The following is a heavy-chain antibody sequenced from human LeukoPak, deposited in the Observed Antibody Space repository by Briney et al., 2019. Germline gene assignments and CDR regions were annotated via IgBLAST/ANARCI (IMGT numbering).Heavy chain of an antibody. CDR1: GFTFSSYA. D-gene: IGHD6-19*01. Sequence: GGSLRLSCAASGFTFSSYAMHWVRQALGKGLEWVAVISYDGSNKYYADSVKGRFTISRDNSKNTLYLQMNSLRAEDTAVYYCARDGGSGTDDYYYYYGMDVWGQGTTVTVSS. CDR3: ARDGGSGTDDYYYYYGMDV. V-gene: IGHV3-30-3*01. CDR2: ISYDGSNK. J-gene: IGHJ6*02.